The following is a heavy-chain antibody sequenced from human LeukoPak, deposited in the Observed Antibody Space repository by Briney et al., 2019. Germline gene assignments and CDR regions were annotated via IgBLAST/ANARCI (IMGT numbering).Heavy chain of an antibody. J-gene: IGHJ4*02. CDR1: GFTFSSYA. CDR2: ISSDSSTI. CDR3: AIKLTGDWSIGY. Sequence: SGGSLRLSCAASGFTFSSYAMSWVRQAPGKGLAWVSHISSDSSTIHHADSVKGRFTISRDNGKNSLYLQMNSLRAEDTAVYYCAIKLTGDWSIGYWGQGTLVTVSS. D-gene: IGHD1-20*01. V-gene: IGHV3-48*01.